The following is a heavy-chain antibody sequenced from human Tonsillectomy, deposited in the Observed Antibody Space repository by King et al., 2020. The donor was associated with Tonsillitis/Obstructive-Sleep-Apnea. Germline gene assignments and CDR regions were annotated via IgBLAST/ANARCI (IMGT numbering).Heavy chain of an antibody. CDR3: ARQIGGYYDSSGDY. CDR1: GYSFTSYW. D-gene: IGHD3-22*01. V-gene: IGHV5-10-1*03. Sequence: EGQLVQSGAEVKKPGESLRLSCKGSGYSFTSYWISWVRQVPGKGLEWMGRIDPSDSYTDYSPSFQGHVTISADKSISTAYLQWSSLKASDTAMYYCARQIGGYYDSSGDYWGQETLVTVSS. CDR2: IDPSDSYT. J-gene: IGHJ4*02.